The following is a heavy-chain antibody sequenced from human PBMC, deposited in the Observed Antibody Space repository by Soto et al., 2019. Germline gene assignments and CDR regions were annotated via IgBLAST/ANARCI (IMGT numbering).Heavy chain of an antibody. CDR2: IIPIFGTA. Sequence: VKVSCKASGGTFSSYAISWVREAPGQGLEWMGGIIPIFGTANYAQKFQGRVTITADKSTSTAYMELSSLRSEDTAVYYCFVDTAIATKSWGQGTLVTVSS. D-gene: IGHD5-18*01. J-gene: IGHJ5*02. CDR3: FVDTAIATKS. CDR1: GGTFSSYA. V-gene: IGHV1-69*06.